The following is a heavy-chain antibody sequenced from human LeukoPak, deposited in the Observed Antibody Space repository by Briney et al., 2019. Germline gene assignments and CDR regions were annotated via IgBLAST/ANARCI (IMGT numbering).Heavy chain of an antibody. CDR3: ARVGDSSGYYYRYFDY. D-gene: IGHD3-22*01. Sequence: GGSLRLSCAGSGFTFSSYGMNWVRQAPGKGLEWVSYISSSGSTMYYADSVKGRFTVSRDNAKTSLYLQMSSLRPEDTAVYYCARVGDSSGYYYRYFDYWGQGTLVTVSS. V-gene: IGHV3-48*03. CDR1: GFTFSSYG. CDR2: ISSSGSTM. J-gene: IGHJ4*02.